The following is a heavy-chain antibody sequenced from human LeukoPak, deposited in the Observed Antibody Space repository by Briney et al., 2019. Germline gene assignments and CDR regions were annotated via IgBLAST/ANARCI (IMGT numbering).Heavy chain of an antibody. Sequence: PGGSLRLSCAASGFTFDDYGMSWVRQAPGKGLEWVSAISGSGGSTYYADSVKGRFTISRDNSKNTLYLQMNNLRAEDTAVYYCAKDRDSYGYVTSFDYWGQGTLVTVSS. J-gene: IGHJ4*02. CDR3: AKDRDSYGYVTSFDY. D-gene: IGHD5-18*01. V-gene: IGHV3-23*01. CDR2: ISGSGGST. CDR1: GFTFDDYG.